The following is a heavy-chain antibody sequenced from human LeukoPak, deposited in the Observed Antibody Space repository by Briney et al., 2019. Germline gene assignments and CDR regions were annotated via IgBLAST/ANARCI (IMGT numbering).Heavy chain of an antibody. CDR3: ARKSGTRGAFDV. V-gene: IGHV4-61*02. J-gene: IGHJ3*01. CDR2: IYDSRST. CDR1: GGSISSGSYY. Sequence: SQTLSLTFTVSGGSISSGSYYWSWIRQPAGKGLEWIGRIYDSRSTNYNPSLKSRVIISVDTSKNQFSLNLNSVTAADTAVYYRARKSGTRGAFDVWGQGTMVTVAS. D-gene: IGHD1-26*01.